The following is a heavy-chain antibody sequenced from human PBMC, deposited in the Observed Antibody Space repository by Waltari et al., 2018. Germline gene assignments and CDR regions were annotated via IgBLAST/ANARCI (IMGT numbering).Heavy chain of an antibody. J-gene: IGHJ4*02. CDR1: GYTLTALP. CDR2: LDPEDVEA. D-gene: IGHD3-3*01. V-gene: IGHV1-24*01. CDR3: ASGLIIPGRFRLGY. Sequence: QVQPDQSGAEVKKPGASVKVSCKVAGYTLTALPMHWVRQAPGKGLEWMGGLDPEDVEAVFAQKFQGRLTLTEDTPANTAYMELTSLTSEDTAVYYCASGLIIPGRFRLGYWGQGTLVTVSA.